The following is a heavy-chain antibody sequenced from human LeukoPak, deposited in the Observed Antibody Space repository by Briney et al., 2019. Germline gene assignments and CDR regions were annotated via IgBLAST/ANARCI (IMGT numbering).Heavy chain of an antibody. CDR1: GYTFTSYY. Sequence: ASVKVSCKASGYTFTSYYMHWVRQAPGQGLEWMGIINPSGGSTSYAQKFQGRVTMTRDTSTSTVYMELSSLRSEDTVVYYCARGDYDFWSGYSPLGYWGQGTLVTVSS. J-gene: IGHJ4*02. D-gene: IGHD3-3*01. CDR2: INPSGGST. CDR3: ARGDYDFWSGYSPLGY. V-gene: IGHV1-46*01.